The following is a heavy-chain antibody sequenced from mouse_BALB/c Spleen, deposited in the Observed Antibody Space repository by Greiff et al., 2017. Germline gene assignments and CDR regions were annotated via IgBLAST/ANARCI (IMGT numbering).Heavy chain of an antibody. CDR3: ARRTPYYGNYVYAMDY. CDR2: IDPSDSYT. J-gene: IGHJ4*01. Sequence: QVQLKQPGAELVKPGASVKLSCKASGYTFTSYWMHWVKQRPGQGLEWIGEIDPSDSYTNYNQKFKGKATLTVDKSSSTAYMQLSSLTSEDSAVYYCARRTPYYGNYVYAMDYWGQGTSVTVSS. V-gene: IGHV1-69*02. D-gene: IGHD2-10*01. CDR1: GYTFTSYW.